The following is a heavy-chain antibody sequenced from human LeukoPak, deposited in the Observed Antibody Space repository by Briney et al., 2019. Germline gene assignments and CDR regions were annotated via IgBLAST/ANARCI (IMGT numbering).Heavy chain of an antibody. CDR2: IYYSGST. J-gene: IGHJ4*02. V-gene: IGHV4-59*01. D-gene: IGHD3-22*01. CDR3: ARGSGWSAGVVDY. Sequence: PSETLSLTCTVSGGSISSYYWSWIWQPPGKGLEWIGYIYYSGSTNYNPSLKSRVTISVDTSKNQFSLKLSSVTAADTAVYYCARGSGWSAGVVDYWGQGTLVTVSS. CDR1: GGSISSYY.